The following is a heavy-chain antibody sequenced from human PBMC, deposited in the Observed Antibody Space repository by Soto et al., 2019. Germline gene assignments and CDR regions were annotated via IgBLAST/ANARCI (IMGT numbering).Heavy chain of an antibody. CDR1: GGSVSSGSYY. CDR3: ARHREAAGGSYRGNYYYYYGMDV. CDR2: IYYSGST. V-gene: IGHV4-61*01. Sequence: SETLSLTCTVSGGSVSSGSYYWSWIRQPPGKGLEWIGYIYYSGSTNYNPSLKSRVTISVDTSKNQFSLKLSSVTAADTAVYYCARHREAAGGSYRGNYYYYYGMDVWCQGTSLTVSS. D-gene: IGHD6-19*01. J-gene: IGHJ6*02.